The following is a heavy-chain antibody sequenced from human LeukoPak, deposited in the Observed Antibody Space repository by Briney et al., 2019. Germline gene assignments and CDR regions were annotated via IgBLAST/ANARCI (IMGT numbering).Heavy chain of an antibody. CDR2: ITSSRSSV. D-gene: IGHD6-13*01. J-gene: IGHJ4*02. V-gene: IGHV3-21*01. Sequence: GGSLRLSCAASGYTFSSYNMNWVRQAPGKGLEWVSSITSSRSSVYYADSVKGRFTISRDNAKNSLYLQMNSLRAEDTAVYYCARGAAAATFDYWGQRTLVTVSS. CDR1: GYTFSSYN. CDR3: ARGAAAATFDY.